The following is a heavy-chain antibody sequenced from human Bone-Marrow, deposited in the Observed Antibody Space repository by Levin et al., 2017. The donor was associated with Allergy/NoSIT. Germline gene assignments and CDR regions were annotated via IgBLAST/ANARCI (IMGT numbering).Heavy chain of an antibody. CDR3: ARGSRITIFGVVITPNYYYYYGMDV. CDR2: ISSSGSTI. Sequence: GGSLRLSCAASFFPFSSYSIIFLLPSPLKGLEWVSYISSSGSTIYYADSVKGRFTISRDNAKNSLYLQMNSLRAEDTAVYYCARGSRITIFGVVITPNYYYYYGMDVWGQGTTVTVSS. V-gene: IGHV3-11*01. D-gene: IGHD3-3*01. CDR1: FFPFSSYS. J-gene: IGHJ6*02.